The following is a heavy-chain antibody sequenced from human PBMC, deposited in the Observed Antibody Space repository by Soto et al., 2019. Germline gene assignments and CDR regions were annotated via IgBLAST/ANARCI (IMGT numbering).Heavy chain of an antibody. Sequence: GSLRLSCAASGFTFSSYWMSWVRQAPGKGLEWVANIKQDGSEKYYVDSVKGRFTISRDSAKNSLYLQMNSLRAEDTAVYYCARDQRDCSGGSCYVRYYYYYYMDVWGKGTTVTVSS. CDR2: IKQDGSEK. V-gene: IGHV3-7*01. J-gene: IGHJ6*03. D-gene: IGHD2-15*01. CDR1: GFTFSSYW. CDR3: ARDQRDCSGGSCYVRYYYYYYMDV.